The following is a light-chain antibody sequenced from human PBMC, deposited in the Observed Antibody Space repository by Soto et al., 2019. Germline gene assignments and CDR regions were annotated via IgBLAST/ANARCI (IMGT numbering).Light chain of an antibody. CDR3: QQHINRLS. J-gene: IGKJ4*01. V-gene: IGKV3-11*01. CDR1: QSVSNY. CDR2: DAS. Sequence: EIVLTQSLATLSLSPGERATLSCRASQSVSNYLAWYQQKPGQAPRLLIHDASTRATGIPARFSGSGSGTDFTLTITTLEPEDFAVYYCQQHINRLSFGGGTKVEIK.